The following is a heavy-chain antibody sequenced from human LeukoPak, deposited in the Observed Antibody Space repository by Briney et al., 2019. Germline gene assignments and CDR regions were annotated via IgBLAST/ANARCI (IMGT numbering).Heavy chain of an antibody. CDR3: ARDLSGVTGYTYGRGIDY. D-gene: IGHD5-18*01. Sequence: GGSLRLSCAASRFTYSSYAMHWVRQAPGKGLEWVANIKKDGSEKYYVDSVKGRFTISRDNAKTSLYLQMNSLRVEDTAVYYCARDLSGVTGYTYGRGIDYWGQGTLVTVSS. CDR1: RFTYSSYA. CDR2: IKKDGSEK. J-gene: IGHJ4*02. V-gene: IGHV3-7*01.